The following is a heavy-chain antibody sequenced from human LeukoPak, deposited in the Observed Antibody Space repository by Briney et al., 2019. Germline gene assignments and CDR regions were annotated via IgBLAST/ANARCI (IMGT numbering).Heavy chain of an antibody. CDR1: GGTFSSYA. CDR3: ELRRGYSYGYGY. J-gene: IGHJ4*02. Sequence: SVKVSCKASGGTFSSYAISWVRQAPGQGLEWMGGIIPIFGTANYAQKFQGRVTITADKSTSTAYMELSSLRSEDTAVYYCELRRGYSYGYGYWGQGTLVTVSS. D-gene: IGHD5-18*01. V-gene: IGHV1-69*06. CDR2: IIPIFGTA.